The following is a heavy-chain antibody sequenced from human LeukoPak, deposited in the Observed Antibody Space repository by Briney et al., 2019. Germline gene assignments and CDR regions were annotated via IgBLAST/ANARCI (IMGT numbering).Heavy chain of an antibody. Sequence: PGGSLRLSCAASGFTVSRNFMNWVRQAPGKGLEWVSVFYTGGNTYYADSVKGRFTIYRDNSKNTLYLQMNSLRVEDTAVYYCARQDTFDIWGQGTMVTVSS. J-gene: IGHJ3*02. CDR3: ARQDTFDI. V-gene: IGHV3-66*02. CDR2: FYTGGNT. CDR1: GFTVSRNF.